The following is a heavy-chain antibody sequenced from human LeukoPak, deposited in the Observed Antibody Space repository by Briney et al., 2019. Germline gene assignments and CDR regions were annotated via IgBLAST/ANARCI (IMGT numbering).Heavy chain of an antibody. CDR2: ISSTSGYM. Sequence: GGSLRLSGAASGFTFSSYSMNWVRQAPGKGLEWVSPISSTSGYMYYTDSVKGRFTISRDNAKNSLYLQMNSLRAEDTAVYYGARILILTGYYSDSWGQGTLVTVSS. D-gene: IGHD3-9*01. CDR1: GFTFSSYS. V-gene: IGHV3-21*01. J-gene: IGHJ5*01. CDR3: ARILILTGYYSDS.